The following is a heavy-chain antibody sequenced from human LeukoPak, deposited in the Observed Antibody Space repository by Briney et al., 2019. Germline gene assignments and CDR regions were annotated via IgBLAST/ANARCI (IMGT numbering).Heavy chain of an antibody. CDR2: INHSGST. CDR3: ASAQYSSSWSTFDP. Sequence: SETLSLTCAVYGGSFSGYYWSWIRQPPGKGLEWIGEINHSGSTNYNPSLKSRVTISVDTSKNQFSLKLSSVTAADTAVYYCASAQYSSSWSTFDPWGQGTLVTVSS. V-gene: IGHV4-34*01. D-gene: IGHD6-13*01. CDR1: GGSFSGYY. J-gene: IGHJ5*02.